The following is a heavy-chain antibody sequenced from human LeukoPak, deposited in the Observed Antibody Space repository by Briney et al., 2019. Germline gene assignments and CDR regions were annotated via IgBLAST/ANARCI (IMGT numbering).Heavy chain of an antibody. CDR1: GYTFTGYY. V-gene: IGHV1-2*02. D-gene: IGHD1-26*01. CDR2: INPNSGGT. CDR3: ARHSGSSPHYFDY. Sequence: ASVKVSCKASGYTFTGYYMHWVRQAPGQGLEWMGWINPNSGGTNYAQKFQGRVTMTRDTSISTAYMELSRLRSDDTAVYYCARHSGSSPHYFDYWGQGTLVTVSS. J-gene: IGHJ4*02.